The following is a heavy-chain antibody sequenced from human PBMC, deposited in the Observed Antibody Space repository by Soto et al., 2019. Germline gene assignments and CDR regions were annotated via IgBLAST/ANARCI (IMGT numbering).Heavy chain of an antibody. J-gene: IGHJ6*02. CDR2: IYRGGNT. CDR1: GFSVSTSY. Sequence: GGSLRLSCVVSGFSVSTSYMSWVRQAPGKGLEWVSLIYRGGNTYYADSVKGRFAVSRDNSKNTLFLHMNSLGAEDTAVYYCAKSLSTAVNYGLDVWGQGTSVTVSS. CDR3: AKSLSTAVNYGLDV. D-gene: IGHD2-2*01. V-gene: IGHV3-53*01.